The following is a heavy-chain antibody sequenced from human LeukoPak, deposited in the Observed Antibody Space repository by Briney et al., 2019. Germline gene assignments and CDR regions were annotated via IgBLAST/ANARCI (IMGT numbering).Heavy chain of an antibody. CDR3: AKVSMRGGSTDY. Sequence: GGSLRLSCAASGFTFSSYAMHWVRQAPGKGLEWVAVISYDGSNKYYADSVKGRFTISRDNSKNTLYLQMNSLRAEDTAVYYCAKVSMRGGSTDYWGQGTLVTVSS. CDR2: ISYDGSNK. D-gene: IGHD1-26*01. V-gene: IGHV3-30-3*01. CDR1: GFTFSSYA. J-gene: IGHJ4*02.